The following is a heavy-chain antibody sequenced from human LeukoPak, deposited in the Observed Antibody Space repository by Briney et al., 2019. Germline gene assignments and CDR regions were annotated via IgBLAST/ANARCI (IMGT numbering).Heavy chain of an antibody. Sequence: GRSLRLSCAASGFTVSSNYMSWVRQAPGKGLEWVSVIYSGGSTYYADSVKGRFTISRDNSKNTLYLQMNSLRAEDTAVYYCARVYGIMEYYFDYWGQGTLVTVSS. CDR2: IYSGGST. D-gene: IGHD3-16*01. V-gene: IGHV3-66*01. CDR3: ARVYGIMEYYFDY. CDR1: GFTVSSNY. J-gene: IGHJ4*02.